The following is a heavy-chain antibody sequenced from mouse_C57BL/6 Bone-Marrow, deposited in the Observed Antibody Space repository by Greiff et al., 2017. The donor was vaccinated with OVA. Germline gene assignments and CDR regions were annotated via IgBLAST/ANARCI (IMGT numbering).Heavy chain of an antibody. D-gene: IGHD6-5*01. V-gene: IGHV14-4*01. J-gene: IGHJ2*01. CDR1: GFNIKDDY. Sequence: EVKLQQSGAELVRPGGSVKLSCTASGFNIKDDYMHWVQQTPEQGLEWIGWIDTENGDTEYASKFQGKATIAADTSSNTAYLQISSLTSEDTAVYYCTSYANFDYWGQGTTLTVSS. CDR2: IDTENGDT. CDR3: TSYANFDY.